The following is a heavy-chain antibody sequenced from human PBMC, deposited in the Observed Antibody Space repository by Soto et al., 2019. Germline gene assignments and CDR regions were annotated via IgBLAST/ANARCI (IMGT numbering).Heavy chain of an antibody. CDR1: GFTFSSYA. V-gene: IGHV3-23*01. J-gene: IGHJ4*02. Sequence: AGGSLRLSCAASGFTFSSYAMSWVRQAPGKGLEWVSAISGSGGSTYYADSVKGRFTISRDNSKNTLYLQMNSLRAEDTAVYYCAKDPEYSSSAPKNNFDYWGQGTLVTVSS. CDR3: AKDPEYSSSAPKNNFDY. D-gene: IGHD6-6*01. CDR2: ISGSGGST.